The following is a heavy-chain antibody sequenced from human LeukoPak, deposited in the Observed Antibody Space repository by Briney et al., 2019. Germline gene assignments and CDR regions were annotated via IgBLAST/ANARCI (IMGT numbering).Heavy chain of an antibody. CDR2: INTNTGNP. J-gene: IGHJ3*02. V-gene: IGHV7-4-1*02. CDR1: GYTFSSNA. Sequence: ASVNVSCKASGYTFSSNALNWVRQAPGQGLQWMGWINTNTGNPTYAQGFTGRFVFSLDTSVSTAYLQISSLKAEDTAVYYCARGRPWDGFDIWGQGTMVTVSS. CDR3: ARGRPWDGFDI.